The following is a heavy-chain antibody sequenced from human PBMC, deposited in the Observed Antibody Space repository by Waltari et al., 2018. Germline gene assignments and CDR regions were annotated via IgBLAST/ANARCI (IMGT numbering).Heavy chain of an antibody. CDR2: ISGNGDTT. CDR1: GFSFRTHA. V-gene: IGHV3-23*01. Sequence: EVQLLESGGGLVQPGGSLILSCAVSGFSFRTHAMSWVRQAPGRGLEWVSAISGNGDTTYYAESVKGRFTISRDNSRNTLYMQMNSLRAEDTAVYYCAKDRDAGDSLPFDFWGRGTLVTVSS. CDR3: AKDRDAGDSLPFDF. D-gene: IGHD4-17*01. J-gene: IGHJ4*02.